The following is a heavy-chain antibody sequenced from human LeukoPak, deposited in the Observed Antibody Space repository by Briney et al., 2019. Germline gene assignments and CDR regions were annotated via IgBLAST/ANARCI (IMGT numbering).Heavy chain of an antibody. V-gene: IGHV1-69*02. CDR3: ARARSIVGATGALYNGMDV. Sequence: SVKVSCKASGGTFSSYTITWVRQAPGQGLEWMGRIIPMVDIANYAQNFQGRVTITADKSTSTAHMELTSLRSEDTAVYYCARARSIVGATGALYNGMDVWGQGTTVTVSS. D-gene: IGHD1-26*01. CDR2: IIPMVDIA. CDR1: GGTFSSYT. J-gene: IGHJ6*02.